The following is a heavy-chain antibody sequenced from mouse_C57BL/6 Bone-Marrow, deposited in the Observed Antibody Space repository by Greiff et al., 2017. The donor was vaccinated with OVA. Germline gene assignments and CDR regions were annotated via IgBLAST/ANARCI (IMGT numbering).Heavy chain of an antibody. CDR3: ARVSNDGYFGV. CDR1: GYSITSGYY. J-gene: IGHJ1*03. V-gene: IGHV3-6*01. D-gene: IGHD2-12*01. Sequence: ESGPGLVQPSQSLSLTCSVTGYSITSGYYWNWIRQFPGNKLEWMGYISYDGSNNYNPSLKNRISIPRDTSKNPFCLKLQSVTTEDTATEYCARVSNDGYFGVWGTGTTVTVSS. CDR2: ISYDGSN.